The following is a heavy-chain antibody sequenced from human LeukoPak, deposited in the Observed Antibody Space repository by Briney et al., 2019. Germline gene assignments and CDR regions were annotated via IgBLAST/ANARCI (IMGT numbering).Heavy chain of an antibody. D-gene: IGHD3-22*01. Sequence: ASVKVSCKASGGTFSSYVISWVRQAPGHGLEWMGGIITIFGTANYAQKFQGRVTITADESTSTAYMELSSLRSEDTAVYYCARERRRYYYDSSGYYYCDFDYWGQGTLVTVSS. CDR2: IITIFGTA. V-gene: IGHV1-69*13. J-gene: IGHJ4*02. CDR3: ARERRRYYYDSSGYYYCDFDY. CDR1: GGTFSSYV.